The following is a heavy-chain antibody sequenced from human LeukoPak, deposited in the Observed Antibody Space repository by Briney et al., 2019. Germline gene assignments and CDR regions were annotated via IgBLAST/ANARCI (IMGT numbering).Heavy chain of an antibody. CDR2: IYYSGST. V-gene: IGHV4-59*11. CDR1: GGSISSHY. Sequence: SETLSLTCTVSGGSISSHYWSWIRQPPGKVLEWIGYIYYSGSTNYNPSLKSRVTISVDTSKNQFSLKLSSVTAADTAVYYCARYYYDSSGYPNWFDPWGQGTLVTVSS. J-gene: IGHJ5*02. CDR3: ARYYYDSSGYPNWFDP. D-gene: IGHD3-22*01.